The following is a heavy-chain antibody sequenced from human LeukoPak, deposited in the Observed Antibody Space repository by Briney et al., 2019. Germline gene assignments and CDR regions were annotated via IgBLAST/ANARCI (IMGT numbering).Heavy chain of an antibody. CDR1: GFTFSSYA. D-gene: IGHD6-13*01. J-gene: IGHJ4*02. CDR3: AKDAKRRIAAAPFDY. CDR2: ISYDGSNK. V-gene: IGHV3-30*04. Sequence: GGSLRLSCAASGFTFSSYAMHWVHQAPGKGLEWVAVISYDGSNKYYADSVKGRFTISRDNSKNTLYLQMNSLRAEDTAVYYCAKDAKRRIAAAPFDYWGQGTLVTVSS.